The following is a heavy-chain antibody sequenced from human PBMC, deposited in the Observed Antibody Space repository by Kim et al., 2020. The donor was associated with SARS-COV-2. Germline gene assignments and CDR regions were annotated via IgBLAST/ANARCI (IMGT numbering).Heavy chain of an antibody. CDR2: ISYDGSNY. V-gene: IGHV3-30*18. CDR3: AKDRLGAGGGRFTLSAVYS. J-gene: IGHJ5*01. Sequence: GGSLRLSCAASGLTFSRYGIHWVRRAPGKGLEWVAVISYDGSNYYYADSVKGRFTISRDNSKNTMYLQMNSLSAEDTAVYYCAKDRLGAGGGRFTLSAVYSWGHGTLVTVSS. CDR1: GLTFSRYG. D-gene: IGHD3-16*01.